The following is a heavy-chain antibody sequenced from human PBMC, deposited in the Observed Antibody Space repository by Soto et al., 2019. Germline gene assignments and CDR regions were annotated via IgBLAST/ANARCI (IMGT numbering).Heavy chain of an antibody. D-gene: IGHD6-19*01. Sequence: SVKVSCKASGGTFSSYAISWVRQAPGQGLEWMGGIIPIFGTANYAQKFQGRVTITADKSTSTAYMELSSLGSEDTAVYYCARAGYSSGWYGGNWFDPWGQGTLVTVSS. CDR1: GGTFSSYA. CDR3: ARAGYSSGWYGGNWFDP. CDR2: IIPIFGTA. V-gene: IGHV1-69*06. J-gene: IGHJ5*02.